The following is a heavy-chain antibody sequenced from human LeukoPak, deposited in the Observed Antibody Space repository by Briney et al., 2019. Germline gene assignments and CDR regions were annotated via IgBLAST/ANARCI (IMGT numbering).Heavy chain of an antibody. CDR1: GFTLSNYG. CDR3: ARHDYGGNSGDS. V-gene: IGHV3-48*02. J-gene: IGHJ4*02. D-gene: IGHD4-23*01. CDR2: IGTSTSTI. Sequence: GESLKISCAASGFTLSNYGMNWVRQAPGKGLEWVSYIGTSTSTIYYADSVEGRFTISRDNAQNSLYLQMNSLRDEDTAVYYCARHDYGGNSGDSWGQGTLVTVSS.